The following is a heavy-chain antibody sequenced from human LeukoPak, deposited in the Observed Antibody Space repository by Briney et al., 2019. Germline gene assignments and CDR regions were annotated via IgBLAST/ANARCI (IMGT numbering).Heavy chain of an antibody. CDR3: ARGYSDYPYFFDY. D-gene: IGHD5-12*01. J-gene: IGHJ4*02. CDR2: IFHSGNT. Sequence: SETLSLTCAVSGGSISSGTYSWNWIRQPPGEGLEWIGYIFHSGNTYYNPSLKSRVTISVDRSKTQFSLKLSSVAATDTAVYYCARGYSDYPYFFDYWGQGSLVTVSS. V-gene: IGHV4-30-2*01. CDR1: GGSISSGTYS.